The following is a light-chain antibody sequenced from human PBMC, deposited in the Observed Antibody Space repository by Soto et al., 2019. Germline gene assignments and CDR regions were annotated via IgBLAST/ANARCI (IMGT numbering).Light chain of an antibody. CDR3: QESYSMLFT. CDR2: DAS. J-gene: IGKJ3*01. CDR1: QNINNY. V-gene: IGKV1-39*01. Sequence: DIEMTQSPSPQSASVGDRVTITCRASQNINNYLNWYQQKPGKAPKLLIFDASNLRVGVPSRFNGSGSGTDFTLTSSSLQPEDFASYYCQESYSMLFTFGPGTKVDIK.